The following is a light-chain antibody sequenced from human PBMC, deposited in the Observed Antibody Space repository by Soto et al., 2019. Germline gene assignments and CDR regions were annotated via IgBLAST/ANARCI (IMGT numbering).Light chain of an antibody. J-gene: IGKJ2*01. CDR3: QQYSDWPPVYT. V-gene: IGKV3-15*01. CDR1: QSVGSK. CDR2: GVS. Sequence: EILMTQSPATLSVSPGEGATLSCRASQSVGSKLAWYQQKPGQAPRLLIFGVSTRANGVPARFSGSGSGTDFSLTISSLESEDFAVYYCQQYSDWPPVYTFGQGTKLEIK.